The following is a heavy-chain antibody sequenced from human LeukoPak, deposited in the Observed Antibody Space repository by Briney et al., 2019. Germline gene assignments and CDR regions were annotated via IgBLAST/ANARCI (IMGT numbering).Heavy chain of an antibody. CDR1: GFPFIEYS. Sequence: GGSLRLSCTASGFPFIEYSMDWARQAPGKGREWISYIGIDSGNTKYADSVRGRFTISADKAKNSLYLQMNSLRVEDTAVYYCARDHNYAFDNWGQGTLVSVAS. CDR3: ARDHNYAFDN. V-gene: IGHV3-48*01. J-gene: IGHJ4*02. D-gene: IGHD1-1*01. CDR2: IGIDSGNT.